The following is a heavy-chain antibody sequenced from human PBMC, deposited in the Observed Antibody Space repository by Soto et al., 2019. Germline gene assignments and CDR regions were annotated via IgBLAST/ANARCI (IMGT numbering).Heavy chain of an antibody. V-gene: IGHV3-74*01. CDR3: ARGARNFYYFDY. D-gene: IGHD1-7*01. Sequence: EVQLVESGGGLVQPGGSQRFSCAASGFTFSSYWMHWVRQAPRKGLVWVSRINGDGSSTNYADFVKGRFTISRDNDKNTLYLQINSLRAEDTAVYYCARGARNFYYFDYWGQGALVTVSS. CDR1: GFTFSSYW. CDR2: INGDGSST. J-gene: IGHJ4*02.